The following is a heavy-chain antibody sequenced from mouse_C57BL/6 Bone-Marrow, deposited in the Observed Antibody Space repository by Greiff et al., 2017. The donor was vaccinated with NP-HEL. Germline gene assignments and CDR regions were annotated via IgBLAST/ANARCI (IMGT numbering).Heavy chain of an antibody. CDR1: GFTFSSYG. CDR2: ISSGGSYT. J-gene: IGHJ3*01. V-gene: IGHV5-6*01. Sequence: EVQLMESGGDLVKPGGSLKLSCAASGFTFSSYGMSWVRQTPDKRLEWVATISSGGSYTYYPDSVKGRFTISRDNAKNTLYLQMSSLKSEDTAMYYCARTYGNSFAYWGQGTLVTVSA. D-gene: IGHD2-10*02. CDR3: ARTYGNSFAY.